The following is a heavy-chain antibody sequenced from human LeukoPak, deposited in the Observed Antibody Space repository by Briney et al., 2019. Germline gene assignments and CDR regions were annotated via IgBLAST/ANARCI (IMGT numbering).Heavy chain of an antibody. V-gene: IGHV3-23*01. CDR1: GFTFSSYA. D-gene: IGHD3-10*01. CDR2: ISGSGGRT. CDR3: AKPTYGGFGELYGRAYYGMDV. Sequence: GGALRLSCAASGFTFSSYAMSWVRQAPGKGLEWVSAISGSGGRTYYADSVKGRFTISRDNSKNTLYLQMNSLRAEDTAVYYCAKPTYGGFGELYGRAYYGMDVWGQGTTVTVSS. J-gene: IGHJ6*02.